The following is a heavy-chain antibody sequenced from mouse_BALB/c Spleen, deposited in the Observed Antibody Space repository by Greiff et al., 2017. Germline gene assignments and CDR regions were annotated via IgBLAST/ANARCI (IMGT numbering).Heavy chain of an antibody. V-gene: IGHV5-6*01. Sequence: EVQGVESGGDLVKPGGSLKLSCAASGFTFSSYGMSWVRQTPDKRLEWVATISSGGSYTYYPDSVKGRFTISRDNAKNTLYLQLSSLKSEDTAMYYCARQGTTAGAMDYWGQGTSVTVSS. CDR2: ISSGGSYT. CDR3: ARQGTTAGAMDY. CDR1: GFTFSSYG. D-gene: IGHD1-2*01. J-gene: IGHJ4*01.